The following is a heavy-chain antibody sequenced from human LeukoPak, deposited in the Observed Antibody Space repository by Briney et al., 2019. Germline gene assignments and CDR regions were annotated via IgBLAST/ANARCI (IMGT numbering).Heavy chain of an antibody. CDR2: INTNTGNP. V-gene: IGHV7-4-1*02. Sequence: ASVKVSCKTSGYTFTSYAMNWLRQAPGQGLEWMGWINTNTGNPTYAQGFTGRFVFSLDTSVSTAYLQISSLKAEDTAVYYCARDHAAGWELPLNWFDPWGQGTLVTVSS. J-gene: IGHJ5*02. CDR3: ARDHAAGWELPLNWFDP. D-gene: IGHD4-23*01. CDR1: GYTFTSYA.